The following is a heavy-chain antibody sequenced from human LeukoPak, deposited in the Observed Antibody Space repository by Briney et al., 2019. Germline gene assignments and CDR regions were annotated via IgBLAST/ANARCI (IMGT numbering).Heavy chain of an antibody. CDR3: ARYGTPYYDILTGENWFDP. V-gene: IGHV3-11*01. Sequence: PGGSLRLSCAASGFTFSDYYMSWIRQAPGKGLEWVSYISSSGSTIYYADSVKGRFTNSRDNAKNSLYLQMNSPRAEDTAVYYCARYGTPYYDILTGENWFDPWGQGTLVTVSS. CDR1: GFTFSDYY. J-gene: IGHJ5*02. CDR2: ISSSGSTI. D-gene: IGHD3-9*01.